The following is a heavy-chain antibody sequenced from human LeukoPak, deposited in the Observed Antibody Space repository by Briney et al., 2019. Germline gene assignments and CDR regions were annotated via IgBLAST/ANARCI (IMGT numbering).Heavy chain of an antibody. Sequence: SVKVSCKASGGTFSSYAISWVRQAPGQGLEWMGRIIPILGIANYAQKFQGRVTITADKSTSTAYMELSSLRSEDTAAYYCARGGLLTGYYHWFDPWGQGTLVTVSS. CDR1: GGTFSSYA. J-gene: IGHJ5*02. CDR2: IIPILGIA. D-gene: IGHD3-9*01. CDR3: ARGGLLTGYYHWFDP. V-gene: IGHV1-69*04.